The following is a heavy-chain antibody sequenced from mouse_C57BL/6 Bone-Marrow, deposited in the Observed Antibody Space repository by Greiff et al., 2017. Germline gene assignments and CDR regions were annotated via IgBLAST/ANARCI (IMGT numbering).Heavy chain of an antibody. CDR3: TADYGEGY. CDR1: GFTFSNYW. D-gene: IGHD2-4*01. J-gene: IGHJ2*01. CDR2: IRLKSDNYAT. V-gene: IGHV6-3*01. Sequence: EVQGVESGGGLVQPGGSMKLSCVASGFTFSNYWMNWVRQSPEKGLEWVAQIRLKSDNYATHYAESVKGRFTISRDDSKSSVYLQMNNLRAEDTGIYYCTADYGEGYWGQGTTLTVSS.